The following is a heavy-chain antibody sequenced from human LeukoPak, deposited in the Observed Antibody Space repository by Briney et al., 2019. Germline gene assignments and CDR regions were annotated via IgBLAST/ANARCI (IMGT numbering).Heavy chain of an antibody. V-gene: IGHV3-30*03. CDR3: ARDNLVPTILAYYYYGMDV. CDR1: GFTFSSYG. D-gene: IGHD2-2*01. Sequence: GGSLRLSCAASGFTFSSYGMHWVRQAPGKGLEWVAVISYDGSNKYYADSVKGRFTISRDNAKNSLYLQMNSLRAEDTAVYYCARDNLVPTILAYYYYGMDVWGQGTTVTVSS. J-gene: IGHJ6*02. CDR2: ISYDGSNK.